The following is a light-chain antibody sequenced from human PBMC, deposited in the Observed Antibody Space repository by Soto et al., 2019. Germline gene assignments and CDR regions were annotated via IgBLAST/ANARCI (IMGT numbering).Light chain of an antibody. V-gene: IGKV1-39*01. CDR3: QQSYTTPRT. J-gene: IGKJ1*01. CDR2: TAS. CDR1: QTTGRS. Sequence: DIQMTQSPSSLSASVGDRVTITCRASQTTGRSLSWYQQKPGKAPKVLIYTASDLESGVPSRFSGSGSGTDFTLTISSLQPEDFATYYCQQSYTTPRTFGQGTKVDMK.